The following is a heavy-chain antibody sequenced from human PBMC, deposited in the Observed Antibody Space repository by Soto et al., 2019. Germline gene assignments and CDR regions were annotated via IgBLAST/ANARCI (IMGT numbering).Heavy chain of an antibody. CDR1: GGSISRGDFS. D-gene: IGHD3-10*01. CDR2: IYRSGST. Sequence: QLQLQESGSGLVKPSQTLSLTCVVSGGSISRGDFSWTWIRQPPGKGLEWVGYIYRSGSTYYNPALKSPVSISRDKSKNQFLLNLTSVTAADTAVYYCARGKTNYFFDLWGQGHLVTVSS. J-gene: IGHJ4*02. V-gene: IGHV4-30-2*01. CDR3: ARGKTNYFFDL.